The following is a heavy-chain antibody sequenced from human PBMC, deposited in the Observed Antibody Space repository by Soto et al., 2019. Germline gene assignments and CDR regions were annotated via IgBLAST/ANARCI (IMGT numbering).Heavy chain of an antibody. Sequence: SETLSLTCAVSGGSISSGGYSWSWIRQPPGKGLEWIGYIFHSGSTYYNPSLKSRVTITVDTSKNQFSLKLSSVTAADTAVYYCARGGYSSKYYFYYGMDVWGQGTTVTVSS. D-gene: IGHD5-18*01. J-gene: IGHJ6*02. CDR1: GGSISSGGYS. V-gene: IGHV4-30-2*01. CDR2: IFHSGST. CDR3: ARGGYSSKYYFYYGMDV.